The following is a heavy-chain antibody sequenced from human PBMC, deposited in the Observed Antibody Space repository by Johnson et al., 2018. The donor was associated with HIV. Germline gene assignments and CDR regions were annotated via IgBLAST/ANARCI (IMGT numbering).Heavy chain of an antibody. J-gene: IGHJ3*02. D-gene: IGHD6-13*01. V-gene: IGHV3-7*05. CDR3: ARDEPGSSWAFDI. Sequence: EQLVESGGGVVQPGGSLRLSCGVSDFTYSNSCLRWVRQAPGRGLEWVANISQDGSETHYAASVKGRFTISRDNAKNSVYLQMNSLEAEDTALYYCARDEPGSSWAFDIWGQGTMVTVSS. CDR2: ISQDGSET. CDR1: DFTYSNSC.